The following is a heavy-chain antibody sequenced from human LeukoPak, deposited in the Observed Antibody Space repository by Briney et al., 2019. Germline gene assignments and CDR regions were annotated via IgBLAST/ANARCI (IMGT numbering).Heavy chain of an antibody. J-gene: IGHJ4*02. V-gene: IGHV3-21*01. CDR2: ISSSSSYI. CDR3: ARSSSPPDY. CDR1: GFTFGNYA. Sequence: GGSLRLSCAASGFTFGNYAMSWVRQAPGKGLEWVSSISSSSSYIYYADSVKGRFTISRDNAKNSLYLQMNSLRAEDTAVYYCARSSSPPDYWGQGTLVTVSS. D-gene: IGHD3-10*01.